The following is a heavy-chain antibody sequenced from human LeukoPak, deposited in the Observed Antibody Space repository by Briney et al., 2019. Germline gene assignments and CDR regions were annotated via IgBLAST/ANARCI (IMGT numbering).Heavy chain of an antibody. Sequence: SSVKISCKASGGTFSSYAISWVQQAPGQGLEWMGGIIPIFGTANYAQKFQGRVTITTDESTSTAYMELSSLRSEDTAVYYCARGRDGYSPFDYWGQGTLVTVSS. J-gene: IGHJ4*02. CDR3: ARGRDGYSPFDY. D-gene: IGHD5-24*01. V-gene: IGHV1-69*05. CDR2: IIPIFGTA. CDR1: GGTFSSYA.